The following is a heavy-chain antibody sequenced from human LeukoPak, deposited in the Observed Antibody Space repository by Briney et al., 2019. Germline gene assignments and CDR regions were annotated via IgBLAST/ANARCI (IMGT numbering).Heavy chain of an antibody. D-gene: IGHD5-18*01. CDR1: GFTFSSYA. CDR2: ISYDGSNK. CDR3: ARDGDVDTAMVAAFDY. J-gene: IGHJ4*02. Sequence: GRSLRLSCAASGFTFSSYAMHWARQAPGKGLEWVAVISYDGSNKYYADSVKGRFTISRDNSKNTLYLQMNSLRAEDTAVYYCARDGDVDTAMVAAFDYWGQGTLVTVSS. V-gene: IGHV3-30-3*01.